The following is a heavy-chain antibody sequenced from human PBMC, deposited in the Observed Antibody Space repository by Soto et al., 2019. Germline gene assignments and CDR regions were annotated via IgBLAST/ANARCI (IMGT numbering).Heavy chain of an antibody. Sequence: QVQLQQWGAGLLKPSETLSLTCAVYGGSFSGYYWSWIRQPPGKGLEWIGEINHSGSTNYNPSLTSRVTISVDTSKNQFSLKLSSVTDADTAVYYCARVRRYYDSSGYYHRWFDPWGQGTLVTVCS. V-gene: IGHV4-34*01. J-gene: IGHJ5*02. CDR1: GGSFSGYY. D-gene: IGHD3-22*01. CDR3: ARVRRYYDSSGYYHRWFDP. CDR2: INHSGST.